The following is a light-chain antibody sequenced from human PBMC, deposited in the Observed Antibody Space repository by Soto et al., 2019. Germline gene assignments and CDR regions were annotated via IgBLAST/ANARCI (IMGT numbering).Light chain of an antibody. J-gene: IGKJ1*01. CDR3: QQSYSLPRT. Sequence: DIQMTQSPSSLPASVGDSVTITCRASQSVGKSLNWYQQTPGKAPELLIYAASHLQSGVPSRFSGSGSDTDFTLTISILQPEDFASYYCQQSYSLPRTFGQGTRVEIK. CDR1: QSVGKS. CDR2: AAS. V-gene: IGKV1-39*01.